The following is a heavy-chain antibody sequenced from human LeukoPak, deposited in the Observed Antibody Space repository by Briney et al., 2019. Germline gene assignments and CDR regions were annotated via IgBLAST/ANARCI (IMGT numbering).Heavy chain of an antibody. CDR3: AREYCSGGSCYWYAFDI. D-gene: IGHD2-15*01. V-gene: IGHV4-59*01. CDR2: VYLPWSI. J-gene: IGHJ3*02. CDR1: GGSMSSYY. Sequence: PSETLSLTCTVFGGSMSSYYWRWVRQPPGKGLEWIGYVYLPWSISPNPSLKSPLTMSVYTSKDHFSLKLSSVTAADTAMYYCAREYCSGGSCYWYAFDIWGQGTMVTVSS.